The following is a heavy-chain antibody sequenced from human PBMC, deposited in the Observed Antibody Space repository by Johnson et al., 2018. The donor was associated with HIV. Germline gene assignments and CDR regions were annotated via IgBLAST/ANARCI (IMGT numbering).Heavy chain of an antibody. CDR3: ATRKDILTGYDAFDI. D-gene: IGHD3-9*01. CDR2: ISYDGSNK. Sequence: QLVESGGGVVQPGRSLRLSCEGSGFTFSSFAIHWVRQAPGKGLEWVALISYDGSNKYYADSVKGRFTISRDNSKNTLYLQMNSLRPEDTALYYCATRKDILTGYDAFDIWGQGTMVTVSS. CDR1: GFTFSSFA. J-gene: IGHJ3*02. V-gene: IGHV3-30*04.